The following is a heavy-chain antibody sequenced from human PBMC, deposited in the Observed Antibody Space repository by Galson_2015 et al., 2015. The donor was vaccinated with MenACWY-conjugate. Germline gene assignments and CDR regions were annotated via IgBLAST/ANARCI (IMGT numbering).Heavy chain of an antibody. CDR3: ARDLDY. Sequence: TLSLTCTVSGDSMTSGNHYWSWIRQFPGKGLEWLGYIYHSDSTYYNPSLKSRVIMSKDTSKSQVSLRLGSVTAADTAVYYCARDLDYWGQGALVIVSS. CDR1: GDSMTSGNHY. J-gene: IGHJ4*02. CDR2: IYHSDST. V-gene: IGHV4-31*03.